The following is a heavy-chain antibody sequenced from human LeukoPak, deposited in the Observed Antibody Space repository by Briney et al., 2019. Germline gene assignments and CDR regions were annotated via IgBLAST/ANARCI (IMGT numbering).Heavy chain of an antibody. CDR2: INPSGGST. V-gene: IGHV1-46*01. J-gene: IGHJ6*02. CDR1: GYTFTSYY. CDR3: ARDRQGYDFWSGNYYYYYYGMDV. D-gene: IGHD3-3*01. Sequence: GASVKVSCKASGYTFTSYYMHWVRQAPGQGLEWMGIINPSGGSTSYARKFQGRVTMTRDTSTSTVYMELSSLRSEDTAVYYCARDRQGYDFWSGNYYYYYYGMDVWGQGTTVTVSS.